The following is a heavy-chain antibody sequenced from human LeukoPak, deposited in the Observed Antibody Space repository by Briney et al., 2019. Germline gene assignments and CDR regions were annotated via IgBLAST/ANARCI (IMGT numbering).Heavy chain of an antibody. Sequence: GGSLRLSCAASGFTFDDYAMHWVRHAPGKGLEGVSLISWDGGSTYYADSVKDRFTISRDNSKNSLYLQMNSLRAEDTALYYCAKDISGIALGYFQHWGQGTLVTVSS. J-gene: IGHJ1*01. CDR3: AKDISGIALGYFQH. V-gene: IGHV3-43D*04. D-gene: IGHD6-19*01. CDR2: ISWDGGST. CDR1: GFTFDDYA.